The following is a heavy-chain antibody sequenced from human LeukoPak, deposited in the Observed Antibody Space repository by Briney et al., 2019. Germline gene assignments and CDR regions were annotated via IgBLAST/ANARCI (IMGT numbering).Heavy chain of an antibody. Sequence: PGGSLRLSCAASGFTSSSYWMHWVRQAPGKGLVWVSHINPDGSATRYADSVKGRFTISRDNAKNTLYLQMNSLRAEDTAVYYCARDQVGATPIDYWGQGTLVTVSS. CDR2: INPDGSAT. CDR3: ARDQVGATPIDY. D-gene: IGHD1-26*01. V-gene: IGHV3-74*01. CDR1: GFTSSSYW. J-gene: IGHJ4*02.